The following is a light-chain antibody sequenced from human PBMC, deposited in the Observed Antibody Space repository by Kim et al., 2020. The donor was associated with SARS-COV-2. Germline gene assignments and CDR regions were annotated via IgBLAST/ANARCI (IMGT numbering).Light chain of an antibody. V-gene: IGKV3-11*01. J-gene: IGKJ5*01. CDR2: DAS. CDR1: QSVSNY. CDR3: QQRTTWPT. Sequence: EIVLTQSPVTLSLSPGERATLSCWASQSVSNYLAWYQHKPGQAPRLLIYDASNRATGTPARFSGSGSGTGFTLTISSLEPEDFAVYYCQQRTTWPTFGQGTRLEIK.